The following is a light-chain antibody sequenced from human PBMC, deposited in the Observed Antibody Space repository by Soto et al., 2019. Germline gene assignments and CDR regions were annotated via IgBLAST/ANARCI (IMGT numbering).Light chain of an antibody. Sequence: QSALTQPPSVSGSPGQSVTISCTGTSSDVGAYDRVSWYQQPPGTAPRVIIYDVSNRPSGVPDRFSGSKSGNTASLTISGLLPEDEADYYCSSVTTWTTLVFGGGTKVTVL. CDR2: DVS. CDR3: SSVTTWTTLV. J-gene: IGLJ2*01. V-gene: IGLV2-18*02. CDR1: SSDVGAYDR.